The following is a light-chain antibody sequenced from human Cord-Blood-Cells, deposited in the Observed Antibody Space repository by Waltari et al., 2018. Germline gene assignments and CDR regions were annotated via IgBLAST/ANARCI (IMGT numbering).Light chain of an antibody. V-gene: IGLV2-11*01. CDR1: SSDVGGYNY. CDR3: CSDAGSLV. Sequence: QSALTQPRSVSGSPGQSVTISCTGTSSDVGGYNYVSWYQQHPGKAPKLMIYDVSKRPPGVPVRFSCSKSGNTASLTISGLQAEDEADYYCCSDAGSLVFGGGTKLTVL. J-gene: IGLJ3*02. CDR2: DVS.